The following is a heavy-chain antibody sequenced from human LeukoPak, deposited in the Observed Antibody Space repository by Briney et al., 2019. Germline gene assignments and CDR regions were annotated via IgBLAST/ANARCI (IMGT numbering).Heavy chain of an antibody. V-gene: IGHV5-51*01. CDR1: GYSFTTYW. Sequence: PGESLKISCKGSGYSFTTYWIAWVRQMPGKGLEWMGIIYPGDSDTRYSPSFQGQVTISADKSISTAYLQWSSLRASDTATYYCARRRAGYYRSRSFDPRGQGTLVTVSS. CDR3: ARRRAGYYRSRSFDP. J-gene: IGHJ5*02. D-gene: IGHD3-9*01. CDR2: IYPGDSDT.